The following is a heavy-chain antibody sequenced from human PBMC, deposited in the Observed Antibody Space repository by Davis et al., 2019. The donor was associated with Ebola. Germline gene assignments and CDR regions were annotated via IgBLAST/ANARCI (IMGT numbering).Heavy chain of an antibody. J-gene: IGHJ5*02. D-gene: IGHD4-17*01. V-gene: IGHV1-69*13. CDR3: ARDNTNDYRDYVWFDP. Sequence: SVKVSCKASAGSFSNYAITWVRQAPGQGLEWMGGIIPMLGTATYAQKFQGRVTVTADESTSTAYMELSSLRSEDTAVYYCARDNTNDYRDYVWFDPWGQGTLVTVSS. CDR1: AGSFSNYA. CDR2: IIPMLGTA.